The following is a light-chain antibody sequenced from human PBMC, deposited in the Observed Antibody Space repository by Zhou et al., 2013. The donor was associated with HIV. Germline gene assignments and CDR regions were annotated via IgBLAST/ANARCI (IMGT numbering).Light chain of an antibody. CDR2: DAS. V-gene: IGKV1-27*01. CDR3: LQHNSYPLT. Sequence: DIQMTQSPSTLSASVGDRVTITCRASPGVINYLAWYQQKPGGVPKLLIYDASTLQSGVPSRFSGSGFGTEFTLTISSLQPEDFATYYCLQHNSYPLTFGGGTKVEIK. CDR1: PGVINY. J-gene: IGKJ4*01.